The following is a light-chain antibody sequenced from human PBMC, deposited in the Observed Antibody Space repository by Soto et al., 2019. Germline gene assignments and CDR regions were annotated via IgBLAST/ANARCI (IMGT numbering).Light chain of an antibody. J-gene: IGKJ4*01. V-gene: IGKV3-15*01. Sequence: EIVMTQSPATLSVSPGERATLSCRASLSVSNNLAWYQQKPGQAPRLLIYGASTRATGIPARYSGSGSGTEFTLPISSLQSEDFAVYFCQQYDDWPPLTFGGGTKVEIK. CDR1: LSVSNN. CDR2: GAS. CDR3: QQYDDWPPLT.